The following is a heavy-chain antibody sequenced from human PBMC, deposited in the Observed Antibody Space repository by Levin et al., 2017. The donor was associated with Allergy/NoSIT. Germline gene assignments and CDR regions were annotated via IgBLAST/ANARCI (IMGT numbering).Heavy chain of an antibody. V-gene: IGHV4-34*01. CDR1: GGSFSGYY. CDR3: ARTTEEYYYYYGMDV. Sequence: SQTLSLTCAVYGGSFSGYYWSWLRQPPGKGLEWIGEINHSGSTNYNPSLKSRVTISVDTSKNQFSLKLSSVTAADTAVYYCARTTEEYYYYYGMDVWGQGTTVTVSS. J-gene: IGHJ6*02. CDR2: INHSGST. D-gene: IGHD1-1*01.